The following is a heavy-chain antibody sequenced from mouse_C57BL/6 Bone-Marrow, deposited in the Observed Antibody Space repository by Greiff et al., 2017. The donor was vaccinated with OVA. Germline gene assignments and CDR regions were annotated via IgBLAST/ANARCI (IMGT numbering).Heavy chain of an antibody. CDR3: ARSIDYYGFYAMDY. V-gene: IGHV1-76*01. CDR2: IYPGSGNT. Sequence: QVQLKESGAELVRPGASVKLSCKASGYTFTDYYINWVKQRPGQGLEWIARIYPGSGNTYYNEKFKGKATLTAEKSSSTAYMQLSSLTSEDSAVYFCARSIDYYGFYAMDYWGQGTSVTVSS. D-gene: IGHD1-1*01. J-gene: IGHJ4*01. CDR1: GYTFTDYY.